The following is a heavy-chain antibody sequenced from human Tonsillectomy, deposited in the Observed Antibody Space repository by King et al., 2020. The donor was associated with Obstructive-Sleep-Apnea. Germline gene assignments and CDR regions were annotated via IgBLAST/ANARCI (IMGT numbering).Heavy chain of an antibody. D-gene: IGHD3-9*01. V-gene: IGHV4-61*01. J-gene: IGHJ3*02. Sequence: QLQESGPGLVKPSETLSLTCTVSGGSVSSGSYYWSWIRQPPGKGLEWIGYIYYSGSTNYNPSLQSRVTISVDTSKNQFSLKLSSVTAADTAVYYCARILRYFDWLGGDGAFDIWGQGTMVTVSS. CDR2: IYYSGST. CDR1: GGSVSSGSYY. CDR3: ARILRYFDWLGGDGAFDI.